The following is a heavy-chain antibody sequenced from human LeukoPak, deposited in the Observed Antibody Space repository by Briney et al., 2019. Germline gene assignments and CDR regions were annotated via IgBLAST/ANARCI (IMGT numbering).Heavy chain of an antibody. CDR3: AREAYSSSAPDYYYYYGMDV. CDR1: GGSISSYY. D-gene: IGHD6-13*01. Sequence: SETLSLTCTVSGGSISSYYWSWIRQPAGKGLEWIGRIYTSGSTNYNPSLKSRVTMSVDTSKNQFSLKLSSVTAADTAVYYCAREAYSSSAPDYYYYYGMDVWGQGTTVTVSS. J-gene: IGHJ6*02. V-gene: IGHV4-4*07. CDR2: IYTSGST.